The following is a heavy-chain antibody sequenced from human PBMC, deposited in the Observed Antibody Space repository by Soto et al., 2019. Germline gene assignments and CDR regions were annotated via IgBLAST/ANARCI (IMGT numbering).Heavy chain of an antibody. CDR3: GRVRSGEIVIFY. J-gene: IGHJ4*02. Sequence: QVQLVQSGAEVKESGASVKVSCKASGYTFSGYYIHWVRQAPGQAPEWVGEIGPKSGDTMYAQKFQCRVTMTKDTSITTVYMELRNLSPDDTAVYFCGRVRSGEIVIFYWGQGTLVTVHS. CDR2: IGPKSGDT. D-gene: IGHD5-12*01. CDR1: GYTFSGYY. V-gene: IGHV1-2*02.